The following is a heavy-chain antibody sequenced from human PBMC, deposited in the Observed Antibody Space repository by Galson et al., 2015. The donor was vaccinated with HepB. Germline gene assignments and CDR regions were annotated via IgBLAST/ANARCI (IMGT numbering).Heavy chain of an antibody. CDR3: ARGNIDPMTTHYYGMDV. CDR2: IIPILGIA. Sequence: SVKVSCKASGGTFSSYTISWVRQAPGQGLEWMGRIIPILGIANYAQKFQGRVTITADKSTSTAYMELSSLRSEDTAVYYCARGNIDPMTTHYYGMDVWGRGTTVTVSS. V-gene: IGHV1-69*02. J-gene: IGHJ6*02. D-gene: IGHD4-11*01. CDR1: GGTFSSYT.